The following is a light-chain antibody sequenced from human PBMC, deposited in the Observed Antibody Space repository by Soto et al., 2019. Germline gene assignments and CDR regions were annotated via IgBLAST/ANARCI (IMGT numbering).Light chain of an antibody. J-gene: IGLJ1*01. Sequence: QSALTQPASVSGSPGQSITISCTGTSSDVGSYNLVSWYQQHPGKAPKLMIYEVSKWPSGDSNRFSGSKSGNTASLTIYGLLSEYEADYYCCSYAGSSTFYVFGTGTKVTVL. CDR1: SSDVGSYNL. CDR3: CSYAGSSTFYV. V-gene: IGLV2-23*02. CDR2: EVS.